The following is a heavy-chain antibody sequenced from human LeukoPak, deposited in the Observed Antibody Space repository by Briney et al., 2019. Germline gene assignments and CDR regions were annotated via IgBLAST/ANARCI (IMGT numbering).Heavy chain of an antibody. J-gene: IGHJ4*02. CDR2: ISGSGGST. D-gene: IGHD6-13*01. CDR1: GFTFSDYY. CDR3: ANQGIAALFDY. Sequence: GGSLRLSCAASGFTFSDYYMSWVRQAPGKGLEWVSAISGSGGSTYYADSVKGRFTISRDNSKNTLYLQMNSLRAEDTAVYYCANQGIAALFDYWGQGTLVTVSS. V-gene: IGHV3-23*01.